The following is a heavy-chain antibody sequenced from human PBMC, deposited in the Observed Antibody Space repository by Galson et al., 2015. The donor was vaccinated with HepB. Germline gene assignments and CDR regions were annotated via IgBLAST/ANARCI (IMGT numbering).Heavy chain of an antibody. CDR2: FDPEDGET. CDR1: GYTLTELS. V-gene: IGHV1-24*01. J-gene: IGHJ3*02. D-gene: IGHD3-10*01. Sequence: SVKVSCKVSGYTLTELSMHWVRQAPGKGLEWMGGFDPEDGETIYAQKFQGRVTMTEDTSTDTAYMELSSLRSEDTAVYYCATGEFTMVRGVISAFDIWGQGTMVTVSS. CDR3: ATGEFTMVRGVISAFDI.